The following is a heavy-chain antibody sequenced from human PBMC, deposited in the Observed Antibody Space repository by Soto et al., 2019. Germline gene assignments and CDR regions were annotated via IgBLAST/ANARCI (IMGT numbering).Heavy chain of an antibody. Sequence: QVQLVQSGAEVKKPGASVKVSCKASGYTFTSYGISWVRQAPGQGLEWMGWISAYNDNTNYAQKLQGRVTMTTDTSTSTAYMELRSLRSDDTAVYYCAREISSSWYEGYGWFDPWGQGTLVTVSS. CDR1: GYTFTSYG. D-gene: IGHD6-13*01. V-gene: IGHV1-18*01. J-gene: IGHJ5*02. CDR2: ISAYNDNT. CDR3: AREISSSWYEGYGWFDP.